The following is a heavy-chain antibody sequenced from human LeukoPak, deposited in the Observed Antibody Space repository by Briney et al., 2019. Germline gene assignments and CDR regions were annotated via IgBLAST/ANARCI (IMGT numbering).Heavy chain of an antibody. V-gene: IGHV4-59*01. CDR3: ARRYCTNGVCYYFDY. CDR1: GGSISSYY. D-gene: IGHD2-8*01. Sequence: SETLSLTCTVSGGSISSYYWSWIRQPPGKGLEWIGYIYYSGSTNYNPSLKSRVTISVDTSKNQFSLKLSSVTTADTAVYHCARRYCTNGVCYYFDYWGQGTLVTVSS. CDR2: IYYSGST. J-gene: IGHJ4*02.